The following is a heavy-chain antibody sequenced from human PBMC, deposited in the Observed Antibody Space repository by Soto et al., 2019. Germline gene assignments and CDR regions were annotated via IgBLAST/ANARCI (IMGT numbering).Heavy chain of an antibody. CDR3: ATKGRWYVGYYYYGMDV. V-gene: IGHV1-24*01. D-gene: IGHD6-13*01. CDR2: FDPEDGET. CDR1: GYTLTELS. Sequence: QVQLVQSGAEVKKPGASVKVSCKVSGYTLTELSMHWVRQAPGKGLEWMGGFDPEDGETIYAQKFQGRVTRTEDTSTDTAYMELSSLRSEDTAVYYCATKGRWYVGYYYYGMDVWGQGTTVTVSS. J-gene: IGHJ6*02.